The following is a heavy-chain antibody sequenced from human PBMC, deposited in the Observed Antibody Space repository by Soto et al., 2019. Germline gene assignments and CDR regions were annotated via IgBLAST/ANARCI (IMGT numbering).Heavy chain of an antibody. J-gene: IGHJ6*02. Sequence: PGGSLRLSCAASGFTFSSYSMNWVRQAPGKGLEWVSSISSSSSYIYYADSVKGRFTISRDNAKNSLYLQMNSLRAEDTAVYYCARDYSDSGYDFRGFRFISYYYGMDVWGQGTTVTVSS. CDR3: ARDYSDSGYDFRGFRFISYYYGMDV. CDR1: GFTFSSYS. CDR2: ISSSSSYI. V-gene: IGHV3-21*01. D-gene: IGHD5-12*01.